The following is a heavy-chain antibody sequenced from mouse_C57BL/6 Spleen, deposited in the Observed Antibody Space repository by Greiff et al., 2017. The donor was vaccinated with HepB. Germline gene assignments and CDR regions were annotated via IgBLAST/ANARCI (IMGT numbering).Heavy chain of an antibody. CDR2: IDPNSGGT. CDR3: ARRGYSNHGAMDY. V-gene: IGHV1-72*01. Sequence: SCKASGYTFTSYWMHWVKQRPGRGLEWIGRIDPNSGGTKYNEKFKCKATLTVDKPASRAYMQLSSLTSEDSAVYDCARRGYSNHGAMDYWGQGTSVTVSS. CDR1: GYTFTSYW. D-gene: IGHD2-5*01. J-gene: IGHJ4*01.